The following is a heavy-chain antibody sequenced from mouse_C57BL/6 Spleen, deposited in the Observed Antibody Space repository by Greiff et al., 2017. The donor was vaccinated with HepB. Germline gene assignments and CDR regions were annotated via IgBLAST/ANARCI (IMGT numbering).Heavy chain of an antibody. CDR3: ARDPHYYGSREGYFDV. J-gene: IGHJ1*03. D-gene: IGHD1-1*01. CDR2: ISDGGSYT. Sequence: EVKLVESGGGLVKPGGSLKLSCAASGFTFSSYAMSWVRQTPEKRLEWVATISDGGSYTYYPDNVKGRFTISRDNAKNNLYLQMSHLKSEDTAMYYCARDPHYYGSREGYFDVWGTGTTVTVSS. CDR1: GFTFSSYA. V-gene: IGHV5-4*01.